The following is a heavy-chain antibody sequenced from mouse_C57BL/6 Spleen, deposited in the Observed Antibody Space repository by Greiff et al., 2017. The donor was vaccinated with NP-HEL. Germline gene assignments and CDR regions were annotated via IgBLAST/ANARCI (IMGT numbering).Heavy chain of an antibody. CDR2: IYPGDGDT. Sequence: VQLQQSGPELVKPGASVKISCKASGYAFSSSWMNWVKQRPGKGLEWIGRIYPGDGDTNYNGKFKGKVTLTADKSSSTVYMQLSSLTSEDSAVYFCARNYCGSSYEEGFDYWGQGTTLTVSS. CDR3: ARNYCGSSYEEGFDY. D-gene: IGHD1-1*01. J-gene: IGHJ2*01. V-gene: IGHV1-82*01. CDR1: GYAFSSSW.